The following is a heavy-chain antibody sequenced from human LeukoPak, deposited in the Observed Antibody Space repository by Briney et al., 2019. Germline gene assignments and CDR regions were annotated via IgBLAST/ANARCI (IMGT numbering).Heavy chain of an antibody. D-gene: IGHD4-17*01. J-gene: IGHJ4*02. V-gene: IGHV3-23*01. CDR3: ASYFHYGDYASLWY. CDR2: ISENGESI. Sequence: QPGGSLRLSCAASGFTFNTYAMSWVRQAPGKGLEWVSSISENGESIYYADSVKGRFTISRDNSRNTLYLQMNSLRAEDTAVYYCASYFHYGDYASLWYWRQGTLVTVSS. CDR1: GFTFNTYA.